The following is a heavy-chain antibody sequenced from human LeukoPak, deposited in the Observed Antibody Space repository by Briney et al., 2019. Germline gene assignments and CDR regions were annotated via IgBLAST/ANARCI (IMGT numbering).Heavy chain of an antibody. CDR1: GYTFIRYG. D-gene: IGHD5-24*01. Sequence: ASVKVSCKASGYTFIRYGISWVRQAPGQGLEWMGWISVYNGNTKYAQKLQGRITMTTDTSTSTAYMELSSLRSEDTAVYYCARDNSVRDEAWWFNPWGQGTLVTVSS. CDR3: ARDNSVRDEAWWFNP. V-gene: IGHV1-18*01. CDR2: ISVYNGNT. J-gene: IGHJ5*02.